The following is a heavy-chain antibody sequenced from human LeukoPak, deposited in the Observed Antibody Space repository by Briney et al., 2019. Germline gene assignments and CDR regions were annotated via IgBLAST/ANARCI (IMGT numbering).Heavy chain of an antibody. V-gene: IGHV1-18*01. J-gene: IGHJ6*02. CDR3: ARDLRWGLDYYGMDV. CDR2: ISAYNGNT. Sequence: ASVKVSCKASGYTFTSYGISWVRQAPGGGLEWMGWISAYNGNTNYAQKLQGRVTMTTDTSTSTTSMELRSLRSDDTALYYCARDLRWGLDYYGMDVWGQGTTVTVSS. CDR1: GYTFTSYG. D-gene: IGHD2-21*02.